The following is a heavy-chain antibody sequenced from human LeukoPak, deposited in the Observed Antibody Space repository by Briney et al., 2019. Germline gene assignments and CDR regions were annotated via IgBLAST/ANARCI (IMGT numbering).Heavy chain of an antibody. V-gene: IGHV4-59*06. Sequence: PSETLSLTCTVSGGSLSSYYWSWIRQHPGKGLEWIGYIYYSGSTYYNPSLKSRVTISVDTSKNQFSLKLSSVTAADTAVYYCARALGLLTGYFAPWGQGTLVTVSS. CDR3: ARALGLLTGYFAP. CDR1: GGSLSSYY. CDR2: IYYSGST. D-gene: IGHD3-9*01. J-gene: IGHJ5*02.